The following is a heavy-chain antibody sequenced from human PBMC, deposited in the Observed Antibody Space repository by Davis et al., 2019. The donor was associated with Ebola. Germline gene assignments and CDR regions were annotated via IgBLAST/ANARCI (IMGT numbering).Heavy chain of an antibody. CDR1: GVSISRHY. CDR2: IYYTGNA. V-gene: IGHV4-59*03. CDR3: SERGSSV. Sequence: PSETLSLTCTVSGVSISRHYWSWIRQPPGKRLEWIGSIYYTGNAYYNSSLASRATISVDTSKNQFSPKLTSVTAADTAMYYCSERGSSVWGQGTLVTVSS. D-gene: IGHD3-10*01. J-gene: IGHJ4*02.